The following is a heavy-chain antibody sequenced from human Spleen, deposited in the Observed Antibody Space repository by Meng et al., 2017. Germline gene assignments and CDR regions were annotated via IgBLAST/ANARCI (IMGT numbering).Heavy chain of an antibody. V-gene: IGHV4-39*01. CDR3: VRSSGWVRTGFDH. CDR2: IGHSGTT. CDR1: GGTFSTSGYN. Sequence: QLQLQESGQGLVKPSEALSLTGSVSGGTFSTSGYNWGWIRQPPGKGLEWIGSIGHSGTTYYTPSLRRRVTVSIDTSKNQFYLEVTSVTAADTAVYYCVRSSGWVRTGFDHWGQGTLVTVSS. J-gene: IGHJ5*02. D-gene: IGHD6-19*01.